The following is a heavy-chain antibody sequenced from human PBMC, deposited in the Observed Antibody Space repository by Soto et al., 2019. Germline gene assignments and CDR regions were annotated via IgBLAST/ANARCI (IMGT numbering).Heavy chain of an antibody. CDR2: IYWNDDK. D-gene: IGHD3-22*01. J-gene: IGHJ4*02. Sequence: QITLKESGPTLVNPTQTLTLTCTFSGFSLSTSGVGVGWIRQPPGKALEWLALIYWNDDKRYSPSLKSRLTITKDTSKNQVVLTMTNMDPVDTATYYCAHSLYYYDSSGYSSPDYWGQGTLVTVSS. V-gene: IGHV2-5*01. CDR3: AHSLYYYDSSGYSSPDY. CDR1: GFSLSTSGVG.